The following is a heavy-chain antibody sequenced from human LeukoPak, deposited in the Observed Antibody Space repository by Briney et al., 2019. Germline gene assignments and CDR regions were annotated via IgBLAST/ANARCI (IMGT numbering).Heavy chain of an antibody. CDR3: ARQGRNYYDSSGRDAFDI. D-gene: IGHD3-22*01. CDR2: ISAGNGNT. V-gene: IGHV1-3*03. J-gene: IGHJ3*02. CDR1: GYTFTSYA. Sequence: ASVKVSCKASGYTFTSYAMHWVRQAPGQRLEWMGWISAGNGNTKYSQEFQGRVTITRDTSASTAYMELSSLRSEDMAVYYCARQGRNYYDSSGRDAFDIWGQGTMVTVSS.